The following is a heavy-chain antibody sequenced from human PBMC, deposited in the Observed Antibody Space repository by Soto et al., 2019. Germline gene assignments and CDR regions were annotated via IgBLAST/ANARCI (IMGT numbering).Heavy chain of an antibody. J-gene: IGHJ6*02. CDR2: ISYNGSNK. D-gene: IGHD3-3*01. Sequence: GGSLRLSCAASGFTFSRYAMTWVRQAPGKGLEWVAFISYNGSNKYYADSVKGRFTISRDNSKNTLYLQMNSLRAEDTAVYYCAKDFQIWSGYYYYYGMDVWGQGTTVTVSS. CDR1: GFTFSRYA. CDR3: AKDFQIWSGYYYYYGMDV. V-gene: IGHV3-30*18.